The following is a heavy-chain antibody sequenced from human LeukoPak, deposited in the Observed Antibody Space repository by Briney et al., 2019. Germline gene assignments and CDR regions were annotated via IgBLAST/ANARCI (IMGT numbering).Heavy chain of an antibody. D-gene: IGHD2-15*01. CDR2: ISGSAYST. Sequence: GGSLRLSCAASGFTFSNYAMSWVRQAPGKGLEWVSSISGSAYSTYYADSVKGRFTISRDNSKNTLYLQMNSLRAEDKAVYYCAKGEGYCSGGNCYYYYYMDVWGKGTTVTVSS. J-gene: IGHJ6*03. CDR1: GFTFSNYA. CDR3: AKGEGYCSGGNCYYYYYMDV. V-gene: IGHV3-23*01.